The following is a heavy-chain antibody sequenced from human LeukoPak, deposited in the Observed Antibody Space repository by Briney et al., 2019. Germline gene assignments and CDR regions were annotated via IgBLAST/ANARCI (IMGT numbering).Heavy chain of an antibody. D-gene: IGHD3-22*01. J-gene: IGHJ3*02. CDR2: LYYGGSS. V-gene: IGHV4-59*12. Sequence: PSETLSLTCTVSGGSISSYYWSWIRQPPGKALEWIGYLYYGGSSKYNPSLKSRVTISVDTSKNQFSLKLSSVTAADTAVYYCARVSTMIVVVITTNHDAFDIWGQGTMVTVSS. CDR1: GGSISSYY. CDR3: ARVSTMIVVVITTNHDAFDI.